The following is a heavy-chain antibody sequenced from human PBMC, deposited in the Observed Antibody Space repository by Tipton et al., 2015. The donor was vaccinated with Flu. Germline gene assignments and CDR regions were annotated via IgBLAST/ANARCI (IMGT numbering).Heavy chain of an antibody. J-gene: IGHJ5*01. D-gene: IGHD5-18*01. CDR1: DESFGGYF. CDR2: IIHSGAT. V-gene: IGHV4-34*12. CDR3: AKVVPDTYGFCGGSSCFWFDS. Sequence: TLSLTCAISDESFGGYFWSWVRQPPGKGLEWIGEIIHSGATNYNPSLKSRLTISLDTSKNQFSLSLRSVTAADTAVYYCAKVVPDTYGFCGGSSCFWFDSWGPGTLVAVSS.